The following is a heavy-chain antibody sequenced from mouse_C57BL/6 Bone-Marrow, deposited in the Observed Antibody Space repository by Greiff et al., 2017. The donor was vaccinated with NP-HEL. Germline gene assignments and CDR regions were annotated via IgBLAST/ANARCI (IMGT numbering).Heavy chain of an antibody. Sequence: QVQLQQPGAELVKPGASVKLSCKASGYTFTSYWMQWVKQRPGQGLEWIGEIDPSDSYTNYNQKFKGKATLTVDTSSSTAYMELRSLTSEDTAVYYCARYGYRWYFDVWGTGTTVTVSS. CDR1: GYTFTSYW. V-gene: IGHV1-50*01. J-gene: IGHJ1*03. CDR3: ARYGYRWYFDV. D-gene: IGHD1-2*01. CDR2: IDPSDSYT.